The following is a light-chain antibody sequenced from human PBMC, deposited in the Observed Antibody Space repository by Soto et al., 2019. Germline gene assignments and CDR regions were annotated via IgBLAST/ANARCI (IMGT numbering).Light chain of an antibody. CDR3: SSYAGSNNWV. CDR2: EVS. Sequence: SALTQPPSASGSPGQSVTISCTGTSSDVGDYNYVFWYQQHPGKAPKLMIYEVSKRPSGVPDRFSGSKSGNTASLTVSGLQAEDEADYYCSSYAGSNNWVFGGGTKLTVL. CDR1: SSDVGDYNY. V-gene: IGLV2-8*01. J-gene: IGLJ3*02.